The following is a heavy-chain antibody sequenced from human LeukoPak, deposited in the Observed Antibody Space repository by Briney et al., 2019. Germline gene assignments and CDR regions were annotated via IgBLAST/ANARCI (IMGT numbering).Heavy chain of an antibody. V-gene: IGHV3-7*03. J-gene: IGHJ5*02. CDR2: IKQDGSEK. CDR1: GFTFGNFW. D-gene: IGHD3-10*01. CDR3: TVRGVTRVS. Sequence: PGGSLRLSCVASGFTFGNFWMSWVRQAPGKGPEWVANIKQDGSEKNYVDSVKGRFTISRDSAENSLHLQMNSLRVEDTAVYYCTVRGVTRVSWGQGTLVTVSS.